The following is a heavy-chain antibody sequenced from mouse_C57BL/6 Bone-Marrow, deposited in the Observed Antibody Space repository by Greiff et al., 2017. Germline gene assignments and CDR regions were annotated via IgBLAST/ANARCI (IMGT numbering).Heavy chain of an antibody. CDR1: GYTFTSYW. Sequence: QVQLQQSGAELAKPGASVKLSCKASGYTFTSYWMHWVKQRPGQGLECIGYINPSSGDTKNTQKFKDKATLTADKSYSKAYMQLSSLTYEDAAVYYCARLFYAMDYWGQGTSVTVSS. CDR3: ARLFYAMDY. J-gene: IGHJ4*01. V-gene: IGHV1-7*01. CDR2: INPSSGDT.